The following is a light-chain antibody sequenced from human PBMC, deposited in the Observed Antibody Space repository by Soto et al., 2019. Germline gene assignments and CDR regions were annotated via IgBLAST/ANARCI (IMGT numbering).Light chain of an antibody. Sequence: QSVLTQPASVSGSPGQSITISCTGTSSDVGAFNYVSWYLQYPGKAPKLMIYEVGNRPSGVSNRFSGSKSGNTASLTISGLQAEDEADYYCAAWDDSLNGYVFGTGTKLTVL. CDR3: AAWDDSLNGYV. V-gene: IGLV2-14*01. CDR2: EVG. CDR1: SSDVGAFNY. J-gene: IGLJ1*01.